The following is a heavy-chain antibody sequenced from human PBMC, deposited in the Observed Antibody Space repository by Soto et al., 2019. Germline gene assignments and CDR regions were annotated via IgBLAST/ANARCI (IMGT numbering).Heavy chain of an antibody. CDR2: ISAYNGNT. D-gene: IGHD2-2*01. J-gene: IGHJ4*02. CDR3: PRNVAGSLPRPHLPSAMWDFYY. V-gene: IGHV1-18*01. Sequence: QVQLVQSGAEVKKPGASVKVSCKASGYTFTSYGISWVRQAPGQGLEWMGWISAYNGNTNYAQKLQGRVTMTTDTSTSTAYMELRSLSSYDTAVYYCPRNVAGSLPRPHLPSAMWDFYYWCQGTLVTVSS. CDR1: GYTFTSYG.